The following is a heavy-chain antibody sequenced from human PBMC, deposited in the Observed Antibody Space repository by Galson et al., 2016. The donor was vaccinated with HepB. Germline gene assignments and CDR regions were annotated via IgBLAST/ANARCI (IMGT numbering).Heavy chain of an antibody. J-gene: IGHJ6*02. CDR2: ISAYNGNT. CDR3: ARDRGVRYGAESYYSFTRDYYYKGMDV. D-gene: IGHD3-10*01. Sequence: SVKVSCKASGYTFTSYGISWVRQAPGQGLEWMGWISAYNGNTNYAQKVQGRVTMTTDTSTSTAYLELRSLRSDDTAVYYCARDRGVRYGAESYYSFTRDYYYKGMDVWGQGTPVTVSS. CDR1: GYTFTSYG. V-gene: IGHV1-18*01.